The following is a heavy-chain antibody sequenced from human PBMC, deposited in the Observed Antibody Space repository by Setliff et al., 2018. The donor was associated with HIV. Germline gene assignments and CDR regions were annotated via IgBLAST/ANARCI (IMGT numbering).Heavy chain of an antibody. V-gene: IGHV3-21*01. Sequence: PGGSLRLSCAASGFTFSSYAMSWVRQAPGKGLEWVSSISSSSSYIYYADSVKGRFTISRDNAKKSLYLQMNSLRAEDTAVYYCARQDDYFDSSGYYLGYDGFDIWGQGTMVTVSS. J-gene: IGHJ3*02. CDR1: GFTFSSYA. CDR3: ARQDDYFDSSGYYLGYDGFDI. D-gene: IGHD3-22*01. CDR2: ISSSSSYI.